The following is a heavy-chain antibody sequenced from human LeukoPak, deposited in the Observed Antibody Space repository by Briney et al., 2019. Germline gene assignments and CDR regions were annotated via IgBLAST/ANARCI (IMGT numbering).Heavy chain of an antibody. V-gene: IGHV4-34*01. Sequence: SETLSLTCAVYGGSLGSYYWSWVRQPPGKGLEWIGEITQSGRTNYNPTLKSRVTIPLDTSKNQFSLNLISVAAADTAVYYCAPIFGGYSDFDSWGQGTLVTVSS. CDR1: GGSLGSYY. D-gene: IGHD3-3*01. CDR3: APIFGGYSDFDS. CDR2: ITQSGRT. J-gene: IGHJ4*02.